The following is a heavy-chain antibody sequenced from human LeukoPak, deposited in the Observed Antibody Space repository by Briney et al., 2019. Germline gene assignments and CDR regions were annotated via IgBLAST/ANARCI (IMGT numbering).Heavy chain of an antibody. CDR2: IYYSGST. D-gene: IGHD1-26*01. CDR3: ASLYGWELYYDY. CDR1: GGSISSGGYS. Sequence: SETLSPTSTVSGGSISSGGYSWSWIRQHPGKGLEWIGYIYYSGSTYYNPSLKSRVTISVDTSKNQFSLKLSSVTAADTAVYYCASLYGWELYYDYWGQGTLVTVSS. V-gene: IGHV4-31*03. J-gene: IGHJ4*02.